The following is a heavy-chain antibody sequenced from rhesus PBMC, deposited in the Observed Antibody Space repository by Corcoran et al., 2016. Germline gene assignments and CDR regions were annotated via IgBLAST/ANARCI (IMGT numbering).Heavy chain of an antibody. J-gene: IGHJ4*01. CDR3: ASATGDFDY. CDR1: GYSISSGYG. Sequence: QVQLQESGPGLVKPSETLSLTCAVSGYSISSGYGWSWIRQPPGKGLEWIGYIGGTSDSTNSNPSLKSRVTISTDTSKNQFALKLSSVTAADTAVYYCASATGDFDYWGQGVLVTVSS. V-gene: IGHV4-127*01. CDR2: IGGTSDST.